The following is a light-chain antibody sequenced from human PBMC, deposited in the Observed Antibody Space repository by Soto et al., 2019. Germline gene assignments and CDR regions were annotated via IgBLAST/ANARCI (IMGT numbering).Light chain of an antibody. Sequence: QSVLTQPASVSGSPGQSIAISCTGTSSDVDAYNFVSWYQHHPGKAPKLMIFDVSNRPSGVSNRFSGSKSGNTASLTISRLQAEDEADYYCTSYTTSSTYVFGTG. V-gene: IGLV2-14*03. CDR2: DVS. J-gene: IGLJ1*01. CDR3: TSYTTSSTYV. CDR1: SSDVDAYNF.